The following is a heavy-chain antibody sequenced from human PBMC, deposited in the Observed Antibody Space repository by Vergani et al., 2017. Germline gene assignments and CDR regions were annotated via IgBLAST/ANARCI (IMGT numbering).Heavy chain of an antibody. CDR2: IYYSGST. D-gene: IGHD4-11*01. Sequence: QVQLQESGPGLVKPSETLSLTCTVSGGSISSYYWSWIRQPPGRGLEWIGYIYYSGSTHYSPSLKSRFNISVDTSKNQISLKLSSVTAADTAVYYCARDTVTPKRNFDYWGQGTLVTVSS. V-gene: IGHV4-59*01. J-gene: IGHJ4*02. CDR3: ARDTVTPKRNFDY. CDR1: GGSISSYY.